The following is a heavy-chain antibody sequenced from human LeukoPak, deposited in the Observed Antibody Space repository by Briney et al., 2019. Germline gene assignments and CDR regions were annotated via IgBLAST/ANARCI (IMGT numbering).Heavy chain of an antibody. D-gene: IGHD2-15*01. V-gene: IGHV3-11*01. CDR3: ARGPRYCSGGSCYSKYNWFDP. Sequence: GESLRLSCAASGFTFSDYYMSWIRQAPGKGLEWVSYISSSGSTIYYADSVKGRFTISRDNAKNTLYLQMNSLRAEDTAVYYCARGPRYCSGGSCYSKYNWFDPWGQGTLVTVSS. J-gene: IGHJ5*02. CDR2: ISSSGSTI. CDR1: GFTFSDYY.